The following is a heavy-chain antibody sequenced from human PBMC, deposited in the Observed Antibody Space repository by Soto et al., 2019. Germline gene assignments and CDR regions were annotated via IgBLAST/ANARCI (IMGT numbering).Heavy chain of an antibody. D-gene: IGHD3-9*01. CDR1: GFLLNTYT. V-gene: IGHV3-30-3*01. Sequence: WGTLRLSCITSGFLLNTYTRHWVRQAPGEGLEWVAVMSHDGTKTYYADSVRGRFTISRDNSKNTLYLRMNSLRTEDTAVYYCARPGSGYDILTGQYFYYYHAMDVWGQGTTVTVSS. CDR2: MSHDGTKT. CDR3: ARPGSGYDILTGQYFYYYHAMDV. J-gene: IGHJ6*02.